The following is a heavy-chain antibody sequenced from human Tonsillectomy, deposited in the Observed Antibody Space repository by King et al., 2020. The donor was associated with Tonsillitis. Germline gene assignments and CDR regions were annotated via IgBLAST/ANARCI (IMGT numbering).Heavy chain of an antibody. CDR2: INPNSGGT. Sequence: VQLVQSGAEVKKPGASVKVSCKASGYTFTAYYMHWVRQAPGQGLEWMGWINPNSGGTNFAQKFQGRVTMTRDTSISTAYLELSSLRSDDTAVYYCAREVSDFYGSADYWDQGTLVTVSS. D-gene: IGHD3-10*01. V-gene: IGHV1-2*02. CDR1: GYTFTAYY. J-gene: IGHJ4*02. CDR3: AREVSDFYGSADY.